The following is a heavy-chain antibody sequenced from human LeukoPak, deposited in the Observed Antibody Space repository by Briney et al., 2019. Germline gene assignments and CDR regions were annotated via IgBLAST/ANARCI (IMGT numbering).Heavy chain of an antibody. CDR3: ASALPYYDFWSGYYGLGTFDY. J-gene: IGHJ4*02. Sequence: GGSLRLSCVASGFTFSSYWMSWVRQAPGKGLEWVANIKQDGSEKYYVDSVKGRFTISRDNAKNSLYLQMNSLRAEDTAVYYCASALPYYDFWSGYYGLGTFDYWGQGTLVTVSS. CDR1: GFTFSSYW. D-gene: IGHD3-3*01. CDR2: IKQDGSEK. V-gene: IGHV3-7*01.